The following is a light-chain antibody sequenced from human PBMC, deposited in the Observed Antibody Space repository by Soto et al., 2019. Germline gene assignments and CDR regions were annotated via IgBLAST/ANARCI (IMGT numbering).Light chain of an antibody. V-gene: IGKV1-33*01. CDR3: QQANSFPWT. J-gene: IGKJ1*01. Sequence: DIQMTQSPSSLSASVGDRVTITCQASQDISNYLNWYQQKPGKAPKLLIYDASNLETGVPSRFSGSGSGTDFTFTISSLQPEDIATYYCQQANSFPWTFGQGTKVDIK. CDR2: DAS. CDR1: QDISNY.